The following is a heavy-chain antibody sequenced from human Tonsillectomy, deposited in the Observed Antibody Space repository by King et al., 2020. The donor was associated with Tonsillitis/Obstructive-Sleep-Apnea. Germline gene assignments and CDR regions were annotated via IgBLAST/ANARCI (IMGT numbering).Heavy chain of an antibody. CDR2: IDPSDSYT. Sequence: VQLVESGAEVKKPGESLRISCKGSGYSFTSYWISWVRQMPGKGLEWMGRIDPSDSYTNYSPSFQGNVTIPADKSISTAYLQWSSLKASDTAVYYCARHPDIVGVPAAPWGQGTLVTVSS. CDR1: GYSFTSYW. CDR3: ARHPDIVGVPAAP. V-gene: IGHV5-10-1*01. J-gene: IGHJ5*02. D-gene: IGHD2-2*01.